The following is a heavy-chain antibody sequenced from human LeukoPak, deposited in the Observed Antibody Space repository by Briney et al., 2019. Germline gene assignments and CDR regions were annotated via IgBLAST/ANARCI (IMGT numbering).Heavy chain of an antibody. CDR3: ARYSNYYNWFDP. CDR1: GFTCSDYY. J-gene: IGHJ5*02. CDR2: ISSSGSTI. V-gene: IGHV3-11*04. D-gene: IGHD4-11*01. Sequence: GGSLRLSCAASGFTCSDYYMSWIRQAPGKGLEWVSYISSSGSTIYYADSVKGLFTISRDNAKNSLYLQMDSLRAEDTAVYYCARYSNYYNWFDPWGQGTLVTVSS.